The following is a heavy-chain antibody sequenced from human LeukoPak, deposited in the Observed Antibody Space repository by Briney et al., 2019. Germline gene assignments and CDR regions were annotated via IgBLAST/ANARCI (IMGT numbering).Heavy chain of an antibody. CDR3: ATGDRGYYTGSGYYYYGMDV. CDR2: FDPEDGET. V-gene: IGHV1-24*01. Sequence: GASVKVSCKVSGYTLTELSMHWVRQAPGKGLEWMGGFDPEDGETIYAQKFQGGVTMTEDTSTDTAYMELSSLRSEDTAVYYCATGDRGYYTGSGYYYYGMDVWGQGTTVTVSS. D-gene: IGHD3-3*01. CDR1: GYTLTELS. J-gene: IGHJ6*02.